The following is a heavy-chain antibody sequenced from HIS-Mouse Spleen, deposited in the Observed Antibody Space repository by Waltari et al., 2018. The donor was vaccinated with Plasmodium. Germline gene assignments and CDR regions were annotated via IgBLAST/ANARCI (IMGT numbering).Heavy chain of an antibody. J-gene: IGHJ4*02. V-gene: IGHV3-30*18. Sequence: QVQLVESGGGVVQPGRSLRLSCAASGFTFISYGMHRVRPAPGRGLGCGDIKPYEGSNKDYADAVKGLFTSSRDKSKNTLYVQRNRLRAEDTAVYYCAKDRRSISWYVDYWGQGTLVTVSS. CDR1: GFTFISYG. CDR2: KPYEGSNK. D-gene: IGHD6-13*01. CDR3: AKDRRSISWYVDY.